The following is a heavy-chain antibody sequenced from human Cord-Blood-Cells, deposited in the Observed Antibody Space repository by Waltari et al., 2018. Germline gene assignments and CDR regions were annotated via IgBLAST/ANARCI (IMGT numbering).Heavy chain of an antibody. V-gene: IGHV1-24*01. CDR3: ATSVRNWNYAFDI. CDR2: FDPEDGET. Sequence: QVQLVQSGAEVKKPGASVKVSCKVSGYTLTELSMHWVRQAPGKGLEWMGGFDPEDGETIYEKKFQGRVTMTEETSTDTAYMELSSLRSEDTAVYYCATSVRNWNYAFDIWGQGTMVTVSS. D-gene: IGHD1-7*01. CDR1: GYTLTELS. J-gene: IGHJ3*02.